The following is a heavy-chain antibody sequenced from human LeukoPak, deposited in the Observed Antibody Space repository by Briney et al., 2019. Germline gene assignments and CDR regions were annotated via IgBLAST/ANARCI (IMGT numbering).Heavy chain of an antibody. CDR2: INSDGSST. CDR1: GFTFSSYW. Sequence: PGGSLRLSCAASGFTFSSYWMHWVRQAPGKGLVWVSRINSDGSSTSYADSVKGRFTISRDNAKNTLYLQMNSLRAEDTAVYYCARVEATTAPGGVDYWGQGTLVTVSS. D-gene: IGHD4-17*01. J-gene: IGHJ4*02. V-gene: IGHV3-74*01. CDR3: ARVEATTAPGGVDY.